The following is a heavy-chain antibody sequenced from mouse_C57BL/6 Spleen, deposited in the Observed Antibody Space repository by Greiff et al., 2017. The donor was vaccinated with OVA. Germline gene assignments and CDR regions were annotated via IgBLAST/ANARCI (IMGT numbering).Heavy chain of an antibody. CDR3: ADLTETSAFDY. J-gene: IGHJ2*01. Sequence: QVQLKESGAELVKPGASVKMSCKASGYTFTSYWITWVKQRPGQGLEWIGDIYPGSGSTNYNEKFKSKATLTVDTSSSTAYMQLSSLTSEDSAVYYCADLTETSAFDYWGKDTTLTVSS. V-gene: IGHV1-55*01. D-gene: IGHD4-1*01. CDR2: IYPGSGST. CDR1: GYTFTSYW.